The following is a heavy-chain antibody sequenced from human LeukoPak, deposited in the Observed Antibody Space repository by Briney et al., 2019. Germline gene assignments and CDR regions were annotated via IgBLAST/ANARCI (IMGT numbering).Heavy chain of an antibody. CDR2: IGTAGDT. V-gene: IGHV3-13*01. Sequence: TGGSLRLSCAASGFTFGSYDMHWVRQATGKGLEWVSAIGTAGDTYYPGSVKGRFTISRENAKNPLCLQMNSLRAGDTAVYYCARERRGWFDPWGQGTLVTVSS. J-gene: IGHJ5*02. CDR3: ARERRGWFDP. CDR1: GFTFGSYD.